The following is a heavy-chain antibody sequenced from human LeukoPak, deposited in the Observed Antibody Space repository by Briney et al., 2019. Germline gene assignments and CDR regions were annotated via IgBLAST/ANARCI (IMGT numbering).Heavy chain of an antibody. Sequence: ASVEVSCKASGYTFTSYYMHWVRQAPGQGLEWMGIINPSGGSTSYAQKFQGRVTMTEDTSTDTAYMELSSLRSEDTAVYYCATYNDYGDYSGKWGQGTLVTVSS. CDR1: GYTFTSYY. D-gene: IGHD4-17*01. CDR3: ATYNDYGDYSGK. J-gene: IGHJ4*02. V-gene: IGHV1-46*01. CDR2: INPSGGST.